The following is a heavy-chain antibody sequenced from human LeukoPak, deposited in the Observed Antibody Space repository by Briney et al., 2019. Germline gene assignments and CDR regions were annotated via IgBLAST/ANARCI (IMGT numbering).Heavy chain of an antibody. V-gene: IGHV4-38-2*02. D-gene: IGHD6-13*01. J-gene: IGHJ5*02. CDR2: IYHSGST. CDR1: GYAISSGYL. Sequence: PSETLSLTCSVSGYAISSGYLWGWIRPPPGKGLEWIGTIYHSGSTYYNPSLKSRVTISVDTSKNQFSLKLSSVTAADTAVYYCARSIAAAGTRWFDPWGQGTLVAVSS. CDR3: ARSIAAAGTRWFDP.